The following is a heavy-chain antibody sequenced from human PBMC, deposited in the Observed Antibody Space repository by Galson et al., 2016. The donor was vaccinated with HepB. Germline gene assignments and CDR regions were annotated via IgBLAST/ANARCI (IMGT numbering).Heavy chain of an antibody. J-gene: IGHJ5*02. CDR1: GFTFSTYA. V-gene: IGHV3-23*01. D-gene: IGHD6-13*01. Sequence: SLRLSCAGSGFTFSTYAMSWVRQAPGKGPEWVSLISDNGDSTYYSDSVKGRFTISRDNSKNTLFLQMNSLRAEDTAVYYCAKDFYDSRWSTEFNYFDPWGQGTLVTVSS. CDR3: AKDFYDSRWSTEFNYFDP. CDR2: ISDNGDST.